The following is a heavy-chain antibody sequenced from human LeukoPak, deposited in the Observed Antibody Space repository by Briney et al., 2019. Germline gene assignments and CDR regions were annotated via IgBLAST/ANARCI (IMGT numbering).Heavy chain of an antibody. CDR2: IYYSGST. D-gene: IGHD3-10*01. Sequence: SETLSLTCTVSGGSISSYYWSWIRQPSGKGLEWIGYIYYSGSTNYNPSLKSRVTISVDTSKNQFSLKLSSVTAADTAVYYCARSYGSGSYYNPGWFDPWGQGTLVTVSS. V-gene: IGHV4-59*01. J-gene: IGHJ5*02. CDR1: GGSISSYY. CDR3: ARSYGSGSYYNPGWFDP.